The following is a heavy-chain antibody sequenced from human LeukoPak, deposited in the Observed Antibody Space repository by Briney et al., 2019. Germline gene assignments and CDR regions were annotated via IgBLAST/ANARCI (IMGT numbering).Heavy chain of an antibody. Sequence: LRLSCAASGFTFNDYYMSWIRQAPGKGLEWIGEINHSGGTNYKPSLKSRITISVDTSENQFSLKLSSVTAADTAVYYCARWGPGAFDIWGQGTMVTVSS. CDR1: GFTFNDYY. J-gene: IGHJ3*02. D-gene: IGHD3-10*01. CDR3: ARWGPGAFDI. V-gene: IGHV4-34*01. CDR2: INHSGGT.